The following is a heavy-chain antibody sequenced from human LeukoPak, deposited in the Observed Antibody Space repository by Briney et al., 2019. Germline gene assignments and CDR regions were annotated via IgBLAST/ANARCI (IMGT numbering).Heavy chain of an antibody. CDR2: INPRTGDR. CDR3: TRHTSPTFDY. Sequence: ASVKVSRKASGGTFSGYAINWVRQASGQGPEWMGWINPRTGDRGYAQKFQGRVTITRSTSMNTAYMELSSLRSEDTAVYYCTRHTSPTFDYWGQGTLVTVSS. CDR1: GGTFSGYA. V-gene: IGHV1-8*03. J-gene: IGHJ4*02. D-gene: IGHD2-2*01.